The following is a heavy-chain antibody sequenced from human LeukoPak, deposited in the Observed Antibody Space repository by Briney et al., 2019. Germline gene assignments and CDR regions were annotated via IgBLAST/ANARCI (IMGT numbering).Heavy chain of an antibody. CDR1: GGSISSSSYY. CDR2: IYYSGST. V-gene: IGHV4-39*01. J-gene: IGHJ4*02. D-gene: IGHD4-17*01. Sequence: PSQTLSLTCTVSGGSISSSSYYWGWIRQPPGKGLEWIGSIYYSGSTYYNPSLKSRVTISVDTSKNQFSLKLSSVTAADTAVFYCASGDYLYYFDYWGQGTLITVSS. CDR3: ASGDYLYYFDY.